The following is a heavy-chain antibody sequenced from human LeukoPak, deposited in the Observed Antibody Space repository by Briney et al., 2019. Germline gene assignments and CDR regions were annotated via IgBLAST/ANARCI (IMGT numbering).Heavy chain of an antibody. V-gene: IGHV3-23*01. CDR2: ISGSGYST. CDR1: GFTFSSYW. CDR3: AKDKSDLFPDAPDI. Sequence: GGSLRLSCAASGFTFSSYWMSWVRQAAGKGLEWVSGISGSGYSTYYADSVKGRFTISREYSKNTLYAQMNSLRADDTAVYYCAKDKSDLFPDAPDIWGQGAMVTVSS. J-gene: IGHJ3*02. D-gene: IGHD3-3*01.